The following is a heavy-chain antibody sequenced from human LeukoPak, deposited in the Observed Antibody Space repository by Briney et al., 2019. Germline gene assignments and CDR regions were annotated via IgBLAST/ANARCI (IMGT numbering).Heavy chain of an antibody. CDR2: IKVDGGEK. J-gene: IGHJ4*02. CDR1: GFTFSNYW. D-gene: IGHD4/OR15-4a*01. Sequence: GGSLRRSCTASGFTFSNYWMSWVRQVPGKGLEWVANIKVDGGEKYYVDSVKGRFTISRDNANNSLYLQMNSLRAEDTAVYNCVRGGASFDYWGQGTRVAVSS. V-gene: IGHV3-7*05. CDR3: VRGGASFDY.